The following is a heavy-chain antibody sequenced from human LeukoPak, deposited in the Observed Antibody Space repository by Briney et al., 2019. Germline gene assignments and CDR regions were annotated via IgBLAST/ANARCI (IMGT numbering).Heavy chain of an antibody. D-gene: IGHD1-26*01. CDR1: GFTFSNAW. V-gene: IGHV3-15*01. CDR2: IKSRGDGGTA. J-gene: IGHJ3*02. Sequence: GGSLRLSCAASGFTFSNAWMNWVRQAPGKGLEWVGRIKSRGDGGTADYAAPVKGRFTISRDDSKNMLYLQMNSLKTEDTAVYYCTTASLKSTVGAFDMWGQGTMVTVSS. CDR3: TTASLKSTVGAFDM.